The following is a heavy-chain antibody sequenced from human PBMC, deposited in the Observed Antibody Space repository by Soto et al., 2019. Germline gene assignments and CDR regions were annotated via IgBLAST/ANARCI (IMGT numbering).Heavy chain of an antibody. J-gene: IGHJ4*02. V-gene: IGHV4-4*02. CDR2: SYRTGST. CDR3: ASRDPGTSVDY. CDR1: GGSFTSNNC. D-gene: IGHD1-7*01. Sequence: QVQLQESGPGLVKPSGTLSLTCAVSGGSFTSNNCWTWVRQPPGQGLEWIGESYRTGSTNYNPSLKSRVTISLDKSENLFSLKVTSLTAADTAVYYCASRDPGTSVDYWGQGTLVTVSS.